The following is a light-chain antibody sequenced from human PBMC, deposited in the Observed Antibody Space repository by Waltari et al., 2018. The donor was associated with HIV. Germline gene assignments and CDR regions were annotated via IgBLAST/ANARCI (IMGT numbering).Light chain of an antibody. V-gene: IGKV3-15*01. Sequence: EILMTQSPPTLSVSPGETVTLSCRASQSVRSYIAWYQQKPAQTPRLLIYGSATRATGIPARFSGSGSGTEFSLTISRLQSDDFAIYYCQHYDNWPLTFGGGTKVEIK. CDR2: GSA. CDR1: QSVRSY. CDR3: QHYDNWPLT. J-gene: IGKJ4*01.